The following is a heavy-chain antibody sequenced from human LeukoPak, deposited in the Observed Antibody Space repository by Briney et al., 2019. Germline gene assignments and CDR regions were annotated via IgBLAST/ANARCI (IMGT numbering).Heavy chain of an antibody. CDR2: IDPSGGST. D-gene: IGHD6-19*01. CDR1: GYTFTSYY. V-gene: IGHV1-46*01. Sequence: ASVKVSCKASGYTFTSYYMHWLRQAPGQGLDWIGLIDPSGGSTNYAQKFQGRVTMTRDTSTSTVFMELNSLRSEDAAVYYCARGQEPGYASGWHSACGYWGPGTLVSVSS. CDR3: ARGQEPGYASGWHSACGY. J-gene: IGHJ4*02.